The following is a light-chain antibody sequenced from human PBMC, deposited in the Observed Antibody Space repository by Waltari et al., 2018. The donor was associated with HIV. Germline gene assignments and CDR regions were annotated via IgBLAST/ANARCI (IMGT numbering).Light chain of an antibody. CDR3: SSYTSSSPL. V-gene: IGLV2-14*01. CDR2: EVS. J-gene: IGLJ2*01. CDR1: SSSVGGSNY. Sequence: QSALTQPASVSGSPGQSITISCTGTSSSVGGSNYVSWYQHHPGRAPKLMIYEVSNRPSGVSNRFSGSKSGNTASLTISGLQAEDDADYYCSSYTSSSPLFGGGTKLTVL.